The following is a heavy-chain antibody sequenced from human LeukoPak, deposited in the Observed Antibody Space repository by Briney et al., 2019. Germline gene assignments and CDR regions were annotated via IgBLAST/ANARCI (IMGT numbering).Heavy chain of an antibody. CDR1: GDSINPYY. V-gene: IGHV4-59*01. Sequence: SETLSLTCTVSGDSINPYYWSWIRQPPGKGLEWIGYIYYSGNTNYNPSLKSRVIISADTSNNQYSLRLSSVTAADTAVYYCARGGVAIPAANNWFDPWGQGTLVTVSS. CDR3: ARGGVAIPAANNWFDP. CDR2: IYYSGNT. J-gene: IGHJ5*02. D-gene: IGHD2-2*01.